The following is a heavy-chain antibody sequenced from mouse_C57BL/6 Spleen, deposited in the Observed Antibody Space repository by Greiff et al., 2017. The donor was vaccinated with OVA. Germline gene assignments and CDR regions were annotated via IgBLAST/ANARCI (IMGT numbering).Heavy chain of an antibody. CDR3: ARKGSSPHYYAMDY. CDR1: GFTITNTY. J-gene: IGHJ4*01. D-gene: IGHD1-1*01. Sequence: EVQLQQSVAELVRPGASVKLSCTASGFTITNTYMHWVKQRPEQGLEWIGRIDPANGNTKYDPKFQGKATITADTSSNTAYLQLSSLTSEDTASYYCARKGSSPHYYAMDYWGQGTSVTVSS. CDR2: IDPANGNT. V-gene: IGHV14-3*01.